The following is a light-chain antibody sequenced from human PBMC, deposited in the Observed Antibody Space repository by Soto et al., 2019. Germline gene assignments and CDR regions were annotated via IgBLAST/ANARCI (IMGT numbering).Light chain of an antibody. CDR1: SSDLGNYNY. Sequence: QSALTQPASVSGSPGQSITISCTGTSSDLGNYNYVSWFQQHPGKAPKLMIYEVSNRPSGVSNRFSGSKSGNTASLTISGLQAEDEADYYCSSYTSRSTVVFGGGTKLTVL. J-gene: IGLJ2*01. CDR2: EVS. V-gene: IGLV2-14*01. CDR3: SSYTSRSTVV.